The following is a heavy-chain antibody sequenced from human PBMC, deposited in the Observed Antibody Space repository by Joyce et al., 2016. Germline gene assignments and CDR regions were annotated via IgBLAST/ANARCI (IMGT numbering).Heavy chain of an antibody. CDR2: IYHRGNT. Sequence: QLLLQESGPGLVKTSQTLSLTCAVSGDSFTTGGSAWNGIRQPPGKGLEWIGDIYHRGNTHFTPSLQSRVTISLDRSKSQFSLKLSSVTAADTAVYYCARAPRGPGYFDSWGQGTLVTVSS. D-gene: IGHD3-10*01. J-gene: IGHJ4*02. V-gene: IGHV4-30-2*01. CDR1: GDSFTTGGSA. CDR3: ARAPRGPGYFDS.